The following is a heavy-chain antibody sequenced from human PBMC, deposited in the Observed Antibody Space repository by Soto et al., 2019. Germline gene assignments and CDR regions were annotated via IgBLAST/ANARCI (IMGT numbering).Heavy chain of an antibody. CDR1: GGSISSSSYY. CDR2: IYYSGST. CDR3: VTKFGWRSYYKDF. J-gene: IGHJ4*02. V-gene: IGHV4-39*01. D-gene: IGHD3-10*01. Sequence: SETLSLTCTVSGGSISSSSYYWGWFRQPTGKGLEWIGSIYYSGSTYYNPSLKSRVTISVDTSKNQFSLKLSSVTAADTAVYYCVTKFGWRSYYKDFRGQGILVTGSS.